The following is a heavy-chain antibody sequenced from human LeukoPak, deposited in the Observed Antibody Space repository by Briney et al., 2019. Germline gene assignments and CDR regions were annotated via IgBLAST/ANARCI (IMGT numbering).Heavy chain of an antibody. J-gene: IGHJ2*01. Sequence: NPSETLSLTCAVYGGSFSGYYWSWIRQPPGKGLEWIGEINHSGSTNYNPSLKSQVTISVDTSKNQFSLKLSSVTAADTAVYYCARRRVVVVAATVPSLKRYWYFDLWGRGTLVTVSS. V-gene: IGHV4-34*01. D-gene: IGHD2-15*01. CDR3: ARRRVVVVAATVPSLKRYWYFDL. CDR1: GGSFSGYY. CDR2: INHSGST.